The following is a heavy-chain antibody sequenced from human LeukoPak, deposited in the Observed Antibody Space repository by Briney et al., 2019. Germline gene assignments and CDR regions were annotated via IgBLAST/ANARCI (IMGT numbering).Heavy chain of an antibody. D-gene: IGHD1-26*01. CDR1: GGSFSGYY. CDR2: IYYSGST. V-gene: IGHV4-59*01. Sequence: SETLSLTCAVYGGSFSGYYWNWIRQPPGKGLEWIGYIYYSGSTNYNPSLKSRVTISVDMSKNQFSLKLSSVTAADTAVYYCARVGATGNWFDPWGQGTLVTVSS. J-gene: IGHJ5*02. CDR3: ARVGATGNWFDP.